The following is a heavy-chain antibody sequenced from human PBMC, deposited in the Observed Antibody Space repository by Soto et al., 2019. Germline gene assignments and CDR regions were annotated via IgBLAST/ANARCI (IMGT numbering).Heavy chain of an antibody. Sequence: PGGSLRLSCAASGFTFGSYAMSWVRHAPGKGLEWVSVISAIGITTYYADSVKGRFTISRDNSKNTLYLQMNSLRVDDTAVYYCAKGTDTAMAPGLDYWGQGTLVTVSS. V-gene: IGHV3-23*01. D-gene: IGHD5-18*01. CDR3: AKGTDTAMAPGLDY. CDR1: GFTFGSYA. CDR2: ISAIGITT. J-gene: IGHJ4*02.